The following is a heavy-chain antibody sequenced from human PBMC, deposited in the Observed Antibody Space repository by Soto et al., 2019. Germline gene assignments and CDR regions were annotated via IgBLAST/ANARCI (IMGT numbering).Heavy chain of an antibody. V-gene: IGHV1-3*01. Sequence: GASVKVSCKASGYTFTSYAIHWVRQAPGQRLEGMGWINAGNGNTKSSERFQGRVTISRVTSASTAYLELSSLRSEDTAVYYCAREGGSLNWFDPWGQGTLVTVSS. CDR2: INAGNGNT. J-gene: IGHJ5*02. D-gene: IGHD1-26*01. CDR1: GYTFTSYA. CDR3: AREGGSLNWFDP.